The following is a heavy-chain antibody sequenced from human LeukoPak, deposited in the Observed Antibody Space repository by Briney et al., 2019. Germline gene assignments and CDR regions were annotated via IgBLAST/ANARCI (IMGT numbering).Heavy chain of an antibody. CDR1: SGSISSSSYY. CDR2: IYYSGST. CDR3: ARVGGSSGSYDY. Sequence: SETLSLTCTVSSGSISSSSYYWGWIRQPPGKGLEWIGYIYYSGSTNYNPSLKSRVTISVDTSKNQFSLKLSSVTAADTAVYYCARVGGSSGSYDYWGQGTLVTVSS. D-gene: IGHD1-26*01. V-gene: IGHV4-61*05. J-gene: IGHJ4*02.